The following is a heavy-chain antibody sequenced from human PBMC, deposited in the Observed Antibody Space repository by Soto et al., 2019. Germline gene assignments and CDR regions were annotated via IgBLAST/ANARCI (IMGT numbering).Heavy chain of an antibody. D-gene: IGHD1-26*01. V-gene: IGHV1-69*13. J-gene: IGHJ4*02. Sequence: GASVKVSCKASGGTFSSYAISWVRQAPGQGLEWMGGIIPIFGTANYAQKFQGRVTITADESTSTAYMELSSLRSEDTAVYYCARAPRSIGARRAGGYYLDFWGQGTLVTVSS. CDR1: GGTFSSYA. CDR3: ARAPRSIGARRAGGYYLDF. CDR2: IIPIFGTA.